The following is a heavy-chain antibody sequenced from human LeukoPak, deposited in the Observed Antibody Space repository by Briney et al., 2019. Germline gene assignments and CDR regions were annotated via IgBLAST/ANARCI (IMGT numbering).Heavy chain of an antibody. J-gene: IGHJ4*02. V-gene: IGHV4-59*01. CDR2: IYYSGST. Sequence: PSETLSLTCTVSGGSISSDYWSWIRQPPGKGLEWIGYIYYSGSTNYNPSLKSRVTISVDTSKNQFSLKLSSVTAADTAVYYCAGGSSGWYDYWGQGTLVTVSS. CDR3: AGGSSGWYDY. D-gene: IGHD6-19*01. CDR1: GGSISSDY.